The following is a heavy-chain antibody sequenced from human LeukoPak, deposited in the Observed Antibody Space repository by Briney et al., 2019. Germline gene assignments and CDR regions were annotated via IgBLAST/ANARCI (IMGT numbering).Heavy chain of an antibody. D-gene: IGHD3-10*01. CDR3: ARDDYGSGSWHDY. CDR1: GFTFDDYG. V-gene: IGHV3-20*04. CDR2: IIWSGGST. Sequence: GGSLRLSCAASGFTFDDYGMSWVRQAPGKGLEWVSGIIWSGGSTGYADSVKGRFTISRDNAKNSLFRQMNSLRAEDTALYYCARDDYGSGSWHDYWGQGTLVTVSS. J-gene: IGHJ4*02.